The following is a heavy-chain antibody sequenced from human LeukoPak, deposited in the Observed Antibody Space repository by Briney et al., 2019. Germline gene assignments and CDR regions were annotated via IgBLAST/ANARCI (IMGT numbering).Heavy chain of an antibody. CDR3: AKDTQWELLGYFDY. J-gene: IGHJ4*02. V-gene: IGHV3-9*01. D-gene: IGHD1-26*01. CDR2: ISWNSGSI. Sequence: GGSLRLSCAASGFTFDDYAMHWVRQAPGKGLEWVSGISWNSGSIGYADSVKGRFTISRDNAKNSLYLQMNSLRAEDTALYYCAKDTQWELLGYFDYWGQGTLVTVSS. CDR1: GFTFDDYA.